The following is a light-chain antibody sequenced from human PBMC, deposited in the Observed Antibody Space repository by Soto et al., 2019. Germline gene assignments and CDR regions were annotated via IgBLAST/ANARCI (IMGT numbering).Light chain of an antibody. V-gene: IGLV3-1*01. J-gene: IGLJ1*01. CDR2: QDS. CDR1: KLGDKY. Sequence: SYELTQPPSVSVSPGQTASITCSGDKLGDKYACWYQQKPGQSPVLVIYQDSKRPSGMPERFSGSNSGNTATLTISGTQAMDEADYYCQAWDSSIYVFGTGTKLTVL. CDR3: QAWDSSIYV.